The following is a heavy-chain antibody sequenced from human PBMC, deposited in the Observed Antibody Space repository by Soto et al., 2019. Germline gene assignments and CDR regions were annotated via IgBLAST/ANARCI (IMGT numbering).Heavy chain of an antibody. J-gene: IGHJ6*04. V-gene: IGHV3-23*01. Sequence: EVQLLKSGGGLVQPGGSLRLSCAASGFTFSNYAMSWVRQAPGKGLEWVSGISGRGSTIYYADSVKGPFTISGDNSKNTLYLQMNSLAAEDTAIYFCANDQVAARRYYYYGMDVCGKGTTVTVSS. CDR2: ISGRGSTI. CDR1: GFTFSNYA. CDR3: ANDQVAARRYYYYGMDV. D-gene: IGHD6-6*01.